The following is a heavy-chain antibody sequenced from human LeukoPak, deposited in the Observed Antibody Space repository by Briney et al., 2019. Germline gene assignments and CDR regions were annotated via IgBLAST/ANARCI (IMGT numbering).Heavy chain of an antibody. D-gene: IGHD1-26*01. Sequence: GGSLRLSCAASEFTFSSYTMNWVRQAPGKGLEWVSSISSSSSYIYYADSVKGRFTISRDNAKNSLYLQMNSLRAEDTAVYYCARGDGSYPDYWGQGTLVTVSS. V-gene: IGHV3-21*01. CDR1: EFTFSSYT. J-gene: IGHJ4*02. CDR2: ISSSSSYI. CDR3: ARGDGSYPDY.